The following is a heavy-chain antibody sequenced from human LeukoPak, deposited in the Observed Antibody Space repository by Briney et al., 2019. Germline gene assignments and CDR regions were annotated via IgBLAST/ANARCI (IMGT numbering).Heavy chain of an antibody. CDR2: IIPIFGTA. CDR3: ARDRGIAAAGALLDN. V-gene: IGHV1-69*13. D-gene: IGHD6-13*01. CDR1: GGTFSSYA. J-gene: IGHJ4*02. Sequence: ASVKVSCKASGGTFSSYAISWVRQAPGQGLEWMGGIIPIFGTANYAQKFQGRVTITADESTSTAYMELSSLRSEDTAVYYCARDRGIAAAGALLDNWGQGTLVTVSS.